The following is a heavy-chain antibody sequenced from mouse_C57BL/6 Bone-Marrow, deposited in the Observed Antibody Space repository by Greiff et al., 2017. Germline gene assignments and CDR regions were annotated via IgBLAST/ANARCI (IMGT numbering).Heavy chain of an antibody. D-gene: IGHD1-1*01. V-gene: IGHV3-6*01. CDR2: ISYDGSN. Sequence: EVQLQQSGPGLVKPSQSLSLTCSVTGYSITSGYYWNWIRQFPGNKLEWMGYISYDGSNNYNPSLKNRISITRDTSKNQFFLTLNSVTTEDTATYYCARDMGYGSSYGFAYWGQGTLVTVSA. CDR3: ARDMGYGSSYGFAY. J-gene: IGHJ3*01. CDR1: GYSITSGYY.